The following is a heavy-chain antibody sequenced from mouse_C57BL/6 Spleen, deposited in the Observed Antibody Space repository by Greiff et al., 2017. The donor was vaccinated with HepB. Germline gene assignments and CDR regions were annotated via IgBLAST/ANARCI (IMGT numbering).Heavy chain of an antibody. CDR1: GYTFTSYW. Sequence: VQLQQPGAELVKPGASVKLSCKASGYTFTSYWMHWVKQRPGQGLEWIGMIHPNSGSTNYNEKFKSKATLTVDKSSSTSYMQRSSLTSEDSAVYYCARRNWENYFDYWGQGTTLTVSS. V-gene: IGHV1-64*01. D-gene: IGHD4-1*01. CDR2: IHPNSGST. J-gene: IGHJ2*01. CDR3: ARRNWENYFDY.